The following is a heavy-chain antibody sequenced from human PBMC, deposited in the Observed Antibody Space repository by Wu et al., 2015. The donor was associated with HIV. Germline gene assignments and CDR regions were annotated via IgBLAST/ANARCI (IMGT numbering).Heavy chain of an antibody. D-gene: IGHD6-19*01. Sequence: QVQLVQSGVEVKKPGASVKVSCKPSGFGFTGYHIHWVRQAPGQGLEWMGRINPNSGGTNYAQKFQGRVTMTRDASISTAYMELSRLRSDDTAVYYCARGPQWLGHYMDVWGKGTTVTVSS. V-gene: IGHV1-2*02. CDR3: ARGPQWLGHYMDV. J-gene: IGHJ6*03. CDR1: GFGFTGYH. CDR2: INPNSGGT.